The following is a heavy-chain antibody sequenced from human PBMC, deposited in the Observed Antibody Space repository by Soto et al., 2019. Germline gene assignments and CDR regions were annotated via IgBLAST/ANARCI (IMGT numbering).Heavy chain of an antibody. J-gene: IGHJ3*02. CDR3: ATVVAGEFDM. CDR2: IKGQNDGGPAGPT. Sequence: EVQVVESGGGLVKPGESLTLSCTVSGFPLGFSNAWISWVRQAPGKGLEGVGRIKGQNDGGPAGPTDYAAPVKGRFTISTEDSKSTIYRPINTLKKQDTATYYCATVVAGEFDMWGQGTMVTVSS. V-gene: IGHV3-15*01. D-gene: IGHD6-25*01. CDR1: GFPLGFSNAW.